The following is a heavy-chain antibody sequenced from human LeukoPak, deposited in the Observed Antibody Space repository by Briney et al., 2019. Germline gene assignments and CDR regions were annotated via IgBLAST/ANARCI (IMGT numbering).Heavy chain of an antibody. J-gene: IGHJ4*02. D-gene: IGHD3-22*01. CDR2: MNPNSGNT. CDR1: GYTFTSYD. CDR3: ARGGYYDSSGYYWTVDY. Sequence: ASVKVSCKASGYTFTSYDINWLRQAAGQGLEWIGWMNPNSGNTGYAQKFQGRVTITRNTSISTAYMELSSLRSEDTAVYYCARGGYYDSSGYYWTVDYWGQGTLVTVSS. V-gene: IGHV1-8*03.